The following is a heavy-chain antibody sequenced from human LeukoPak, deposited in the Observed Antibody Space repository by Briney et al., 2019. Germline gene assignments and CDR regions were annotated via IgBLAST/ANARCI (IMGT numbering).Heavy chain of an antibody. CDR2: ISSSSSYI. CDR1: GFTFSSYS. V-gene: IGHV3-21*01. CDR3: ARAEARGAMLPGY. J-gene: IGHJ4*02. Sequence: PGGSLRLSCAASGFTFSSYSMNWVRQAPRKGLEWVSSISSSSSYIYYADSVKGRFTISRDNAKNSLYLQMNSLRAEDTAVYYCARAEARGAMLPGYWGQGTLVTVSS. D-gene: IGHD3-10*01.